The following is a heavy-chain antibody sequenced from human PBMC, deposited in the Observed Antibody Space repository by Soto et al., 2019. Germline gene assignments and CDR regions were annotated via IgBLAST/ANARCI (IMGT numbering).Heavy chain of an antibody. J-gene: IGHJ4*02. Sequence: SETLSLTFADYGGAFSGYYWSWIRQPPGKGLEWIGEINHSGSTNYNPSLKSRVTISVDTSKNQFSLKLSSVTAADTAVYYCARGGEQQLGYFDYWGQG. CDR3: ARGGEQQLGYFDY. D-gene: IGHD6-13*01. CDR1: GGAFSGYY. V-gene: IGHV4-34*01. CDR2: INHSGST.